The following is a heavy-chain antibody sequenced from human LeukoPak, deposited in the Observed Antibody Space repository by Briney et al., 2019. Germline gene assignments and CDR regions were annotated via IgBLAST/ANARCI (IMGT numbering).Heavy chain of an antibody. CDR3: ARDWFHSIDC. D-gene: IGHD3-10*01. CDR2: ITYDGSNK. J-gene: IGHJ4*02. Sequence: GGSLRLSCAASGFTFSSYGMHWVRQAPAKGLEWVAVITYDGSNKYYADSVKGRYTISRDNSKNTLYLQMNSLRAEDTAVYYWARDWFHSIDCWSQGTLVTVPS. CDR1: GFTFSSYG. V-gene: IGHV3-30*03.